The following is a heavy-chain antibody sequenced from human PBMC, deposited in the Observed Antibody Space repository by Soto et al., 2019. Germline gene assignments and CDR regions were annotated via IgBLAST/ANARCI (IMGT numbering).Heavy chain of an antibody. D-gene: IGHD3-22*01. J-gene: IGHJ4*02. Sequence: ASVKVSCKASGGTFSSYAISWVRQAPGQGLEWMGGIIAIFGTANYAQKFQGRVTMTADSSTSTAYMELSSLRSDDTAVYYCARDPPNTSGYYQFFDYWGQGTLVTVSS. CDR2: IIAIFGTA. V-gene: IGHV1-69*13. CDR1: GGTFSSYA. CDR3: ARDPPNTSGYYQFFDY.